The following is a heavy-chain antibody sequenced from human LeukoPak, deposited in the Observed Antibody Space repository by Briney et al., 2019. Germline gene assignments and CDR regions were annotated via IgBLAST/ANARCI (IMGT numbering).Heavy chain of an antibody. J-gene: IGHJ4*02. CDR1: GFTFSEYW. D-gene: IGHD2-15*01. Sequence: PGGSLRLSCAASGFTFSEYWMHWVRQAPGKGLVWVCRINPDGSSSSYAASVKGRFTISRDNAKNTLCLQMKSLRDEDTAVYYCYSPEADYWGQGTLVTVSP. CDR2: INPDGSSS. V-gene: IGHV3-74*01. CDR3: YSPEADY.